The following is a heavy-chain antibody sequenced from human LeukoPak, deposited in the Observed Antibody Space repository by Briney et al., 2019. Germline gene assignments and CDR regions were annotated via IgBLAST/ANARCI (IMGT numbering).Heavy chain of an antibody. D-gene: IGHD1-7*01. Sequence: SETLALTCGVSVGSMSGGGYSWSWVRQPPGKGLEWMGYGYNSGNTDYNPSLKSRVTISAHTSKNQFSLKLTSVTAADTAVYYCVRDRELNYWGQGTLVTVSS. CDR1: VGSMSGGGYS. J-gene: IGHJ4*02. CDR3: VRDRELNY. V-gene: IGHV4-61*08. CDR2: GYNSGNT.